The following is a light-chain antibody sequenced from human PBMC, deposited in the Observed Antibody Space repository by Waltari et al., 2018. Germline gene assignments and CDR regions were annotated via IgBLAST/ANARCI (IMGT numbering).Light chain of an antibody. J-gene: IGKJ1*01. V-gene: IGKV3-20*01. Sequence: EIVLTQSPGTLSLSPGERATLSCRASQSVSSSYLAWYQQKPGQAPRLRIYGASSRATGIPYRVSGSGSGTDFTLTISRLEPEDFAVYYCQQYGTSPPETFGQGTKVEIK. CDR1: QSVSSSY. CDR3: QQYGTSPPET. CDR2: GAS.